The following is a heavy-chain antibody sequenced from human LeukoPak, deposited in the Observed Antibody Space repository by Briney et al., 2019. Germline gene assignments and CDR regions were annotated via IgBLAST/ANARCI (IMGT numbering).Heavy chain of an antibody. CDR1: GFTFSSYE. D-gene: IGHD6-19*01. Sequence: SXXLSCAASGFTFSSYEMNWVRQAPGKGLEWVSYISSGSTIYDADSVKGRFTISRDNAKNSLYLQMNSLRAEDTAVYYCARESIAVAGAPFDYWGQGTLVTVSS. V-gene: IGHV3-48*03. J-gene: IGHJ4*02. CDR2: ISSGSTI. CDR3: ARESIAVAGAPFDY.